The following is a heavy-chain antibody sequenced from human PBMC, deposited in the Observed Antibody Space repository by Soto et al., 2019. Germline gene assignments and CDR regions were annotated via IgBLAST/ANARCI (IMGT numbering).Heavy chain of an antibody. V-gene: IGHV1-18*01. CDR1: GYTFTSYG. CDR2: ISAYNGNT. Sequence: VKVSCKASGYTFTSYGISLVRQAPGQGLEWMGWISAYNGNTNYAQKLQGRVTMTTDTSTSTAYMELRSLRSDDTAVYYCARDRYSYYDFWSGSLPYYYFGMDVWGQGTTVTVSS. J-gene: IGHJ6*02. D-gene: IGHD3-3*01. CDR3: ARDRYSYYDFWSGSLPYYYFGMDV.